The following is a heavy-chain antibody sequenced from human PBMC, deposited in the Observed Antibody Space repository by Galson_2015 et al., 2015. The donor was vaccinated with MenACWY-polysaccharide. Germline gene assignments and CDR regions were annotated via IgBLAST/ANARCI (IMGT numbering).Heavy chain of an antibody. D-gene: IGHD1-1*01. CDR2: IDTSGTST. V-gene: IGHV3-48*03. CDR3: ARGTPGIEDFDY. Sequence: SLRLSCAVSGFTFRSHDMNWVRQAPGKGLEWVSYIDTSGTSTKYADSVKGRFIMSRDNAKNSLYLQMNSLRLEDTAVYYCARGTPGIEDFDYWGQGILVTVSS. CDR1: GFTFRSHD. J-gene: IGHJ4*02.